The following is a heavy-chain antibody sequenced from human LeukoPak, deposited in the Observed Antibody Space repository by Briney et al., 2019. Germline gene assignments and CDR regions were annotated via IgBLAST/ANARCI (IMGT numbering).Heavy chain of an antibody. V-gene: IGHV1-2*06. CDR3: AKAPPSITAAGNWLDP. Sequence: ASVKVSCKASGYTFTGYYIHWVRQAPGQGLEWMGRINPNTGGTNYAQKFQGKVTMTRDTSITTAYMELSRLTSDDTAIYYCAKAPPSITAAGNWLDPWGQGALVTVSS. D-gene: IGHD6-13*01. J-gene: IGHJ5*02. CDR2: INPNTGGT. CDR1: GYTFTGYY.